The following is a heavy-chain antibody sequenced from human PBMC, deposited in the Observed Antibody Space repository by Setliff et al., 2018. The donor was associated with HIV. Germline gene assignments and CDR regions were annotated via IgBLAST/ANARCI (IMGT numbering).Heavy chain of an antibody. Sequence: ASVKVSCKASGYTFTTYSIHWVRQAPGQSLEWMGWINVGKGDAKYSQELQGRITITRDTSANTAYMELSSLRSGDTAVYFCARGALLGVFDFDHWGHGTLVTVSS. J-gene: IGHJ4*01. CDR1: GYTFTTYS. CDR3: ARGALLGVFDFDH. CDR2: INVGKGDA. D-gene: IGHD3-10*01. V-gene: IGHV1-3*01.